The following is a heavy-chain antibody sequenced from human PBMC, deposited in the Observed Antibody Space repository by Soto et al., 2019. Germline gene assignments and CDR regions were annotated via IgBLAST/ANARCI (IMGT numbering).Heavy chain of an antibody. CDR2: IYYSGST. CDR3: ARKGFDSSSIYYYYMDV. D-gene: IGHD6-6*01. CDR1: GGSISSSSYY. J-gene: IGHJ6*03. Sequence: SQTLSLTCTVSGGSISSSSYYWGWIRQPPGKGLEWIGSIYYSGSTYYNPSLKSRVTISVDTSKNQFSLKLSSVTAADTAVYYCARKGFDSSSIYYYYMDVWGKGTTVTVSS. V-gene: IGHV4-39*01.